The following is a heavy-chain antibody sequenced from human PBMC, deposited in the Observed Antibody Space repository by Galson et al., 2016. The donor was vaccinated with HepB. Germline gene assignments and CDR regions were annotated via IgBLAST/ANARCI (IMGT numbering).Heavy chain of an antibody. D-gene: IGHD3-10*01. J-gene: IGHJ4*02. V-gene: IGHV3-74*01. CDR2: IDLKGTTI. Sequence: SLRLSCAASGFSFSSYWMHWVRQVPGKGLVWVSRIDLKGTTINYADSVKGRFTISRDNAKNTLYLQMNSLGAEDTAVYYCEKDFGGPTDYWGQGTPVTVSS. CDR3: EKDFGGPTDY. CDR1: GFSFSSYW.